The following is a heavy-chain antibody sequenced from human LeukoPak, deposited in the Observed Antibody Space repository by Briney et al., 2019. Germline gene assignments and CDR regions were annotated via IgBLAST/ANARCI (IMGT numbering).Heavy chain of an antibody. Sequence: PGGSLRLSCAASGFTFSSYGMHWVRQAPGKGLEWVTFIQSDASNKYYADSVKGRFTISRDNSKNTLDPQMDSLRVEDTAVYYCAKCLNGYNSAWYRGVDYWGQGTLITVSS. D-gene: IGHD6-19*01. CDR3: AKCLNGYNSAWYRGVDY. CDR1: GFTFSSYG. V-gene: IGHV3-30*02. J-gene: IGHJ4*02. CDR2: IQSDASNK.